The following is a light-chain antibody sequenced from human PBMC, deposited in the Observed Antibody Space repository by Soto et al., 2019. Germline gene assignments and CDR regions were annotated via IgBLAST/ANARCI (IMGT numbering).Light chain of an antibody. J-gene: IGKJ4*01. V-gene: IGKV3-11*01. CDR2: DAS. Sequence: EIVLIQSPVTLSLSPGERATLSCRASQSISSSLAWYQQNPGQAPRLLIFDASNRATGIPGMFSGSGAGTDFTLTSSRRDTDDFTGYCWQQHSDWPLTFGGGTRVEI. CDR1: QSISSS. CDR3: QQHSDWPLT.